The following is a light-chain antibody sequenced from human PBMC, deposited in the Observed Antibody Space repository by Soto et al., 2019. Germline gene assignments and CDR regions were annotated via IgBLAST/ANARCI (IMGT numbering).Light chain of an antibody. J-gene: IGKJ1*01. Sequence: AIQMTQSPSSLSASAGDRVTITCRASQDIGTYLVWYQQKPGKAPNLLIYSASTLHSGGTSRFSGSGAGTVFTLTISSLQSEDSATYYCQQYFKLRTFGQGTRVEVK. CDR1: QDIGTY. CDR3: QQYFKLRT. V-gene: IGKV1-8*01. CDR2: SAS.